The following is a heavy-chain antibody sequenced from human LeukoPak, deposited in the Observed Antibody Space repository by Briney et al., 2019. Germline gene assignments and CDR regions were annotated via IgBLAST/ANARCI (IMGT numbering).Heavy chain of an antibody. Sequence: GGSLRLSCAASGFGVSGNYMTWVRQAPGKGLEWVSVIYATTSTYYADSVKGRFTISRDNSNNTLYLQMNSLRAEDTAVYYCGLSSGWHVVLYWGQGTLVTVSS. J-gene: IGHJ4*02. V-gene: IGHV3-53*01. D-gene: IGHD6-19*01. CDR2: IYATTST. CDR3: GLSSGWHVVLY. CDR1: GFGVSGNY.